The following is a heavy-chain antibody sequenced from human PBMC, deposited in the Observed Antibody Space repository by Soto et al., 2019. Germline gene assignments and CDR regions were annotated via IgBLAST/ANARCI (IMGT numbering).Heavy chain of an antibody. V-gene: IGHV3-21*01. Sequence: EVQLVESGGGLVKPGGSLRLSCAASGFTFSSYSMNWVRQAQGKGLEWVSSISSSSSYIYYADSVKGRFTISRDNAKNSLYLQMNSLIAEDTAVYYCARDQDGDYPRNDYWGQGTLVTVSS. CDR1: GFTFSSYS. D-gene: IGHD4-17*01. J-gene: IGHJ4*02. CDR3: ARDQDGDYPRNDY. CDR2: ISSSSSYI.